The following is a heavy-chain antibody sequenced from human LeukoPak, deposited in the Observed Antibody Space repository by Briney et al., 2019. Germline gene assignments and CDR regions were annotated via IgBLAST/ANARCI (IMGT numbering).Heavy chain of an antibody. CDR1: GDSVSSSRAA. V-gene: IGHV6-1*01. Sequence: SHTLSLTCALSGDSVSSSRAAWNWIRQSPSGGLEWLVRTYLRSKWYNGYAVSVKSRITINPDTSKNQFSLQLNSVTPEDTAVYYCARGNNGYIDYWGHGTLVTVSS. D-gene: IGHD2-8*01. J-gene: IGHJ4*01. CDR2: TYLRSKWYN. CDR3: ARGNNGYIDY.